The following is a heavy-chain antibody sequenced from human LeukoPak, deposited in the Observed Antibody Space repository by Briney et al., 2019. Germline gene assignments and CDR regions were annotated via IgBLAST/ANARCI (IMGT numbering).Heavy chain of an antibody. D-gene: IGHD5-18*01. CDR3: VRDLGVDTSMIFFDF. Sequence: ASVKVSCKASGYTFTGYDINWVRQATGQGLEWMGWMNPNSGNTGYAQRFQGRVTMTTDTSTSTAYMELRSLRSDDTAIFYCVRDLGVDTSMIFFDFWGQGTLVTVSS. J-gene: IGHJ4*02. CDR2: MNPNSGNT. CDR1: GYTFTGYD. V-gene: IGHV1-8*01.